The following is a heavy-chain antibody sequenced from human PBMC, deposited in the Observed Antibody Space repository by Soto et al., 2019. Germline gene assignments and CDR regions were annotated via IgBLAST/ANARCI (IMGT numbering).Heavy chain of an antibody. CDR1: GGSISSSSYY. CDR2: ISYSGST. J-gene: IGHJ4*02. V-gene: IGHV4-39*01. D-gene: IGHD6-19*01. CDR3: ARNPPVAGTTD. Sequence: QLQLQESGPGLVKPSETLSLTCTVSGGSISSSSYYWGWIRQPPGKGLEWIGSISYSGSTYYNPSLKSRVTISVDTSKNQFSLKLSSVTAADTAVYYCARNPPVAGTTDWGQVTLVTVSS.